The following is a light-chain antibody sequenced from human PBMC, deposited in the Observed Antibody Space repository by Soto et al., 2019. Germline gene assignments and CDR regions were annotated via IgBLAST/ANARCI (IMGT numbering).Light chain of an antibody. CDR3: QQYGSSTPYT. Sequence: EIVLTQSPGTLSLSPGEKATLSCRASQSVSSSFLAWYQQKPGQAPRLLIYSSSSRATGIPDRFSGSGSGTDFTLTISRLEPEAFAGYYCQQYGSSTPYTFGQGPKLEIK. V-gene: IGKV3-20*01. CDR1: QSVSSSF. J-gene: IGKJ2*01. CDR2: SSS.